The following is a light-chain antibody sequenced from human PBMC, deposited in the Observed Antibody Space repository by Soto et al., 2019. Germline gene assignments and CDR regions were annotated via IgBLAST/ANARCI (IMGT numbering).Light chain of an antibody. CDR3: QQSYSTPRT. V-gene: IGKV1-39*01. CDR2: AAS. CDR1: QSISSY. Sequence: DIPVTQSPASLSSSVGHRVTITCRASQSISSYLNWYQQKPGKAPKLLIYAASSLQSGVPSRFSGSGSGTDFTLTISSLQPEDFATYYCQQSYSTPRTFGQGTKV. J-gene: IGKJ1*01.